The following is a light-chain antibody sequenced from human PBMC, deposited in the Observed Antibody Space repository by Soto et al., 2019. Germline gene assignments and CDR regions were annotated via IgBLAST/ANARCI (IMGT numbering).Light chain of an antibody. V-gene: IGKV3-15*01. CDR2: DAS. CDR3: HQYNNWPWT. CDR1: QSVSSS. J-gene: IGKJ1*01. Sequence: EIVMTQSPVTLSVSPGERATLSCRSSQSVSSSLAWYQQKPGQAPRLLIYDASTRATGIPARFSGSGSGTEFTLTISSLQSEDFAVYHCHQYNNWPWTFGQGTKVDIK.